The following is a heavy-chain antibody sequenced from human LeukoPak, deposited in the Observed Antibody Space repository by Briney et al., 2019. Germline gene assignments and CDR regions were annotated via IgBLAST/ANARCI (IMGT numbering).Heavy chain of an antibody. CDR1: GGTFSSYA. CDR3: ARDPNTAMVNGEDY. CDR2: IIPIFGTA. V-gene: IGHV1-69*01. D-gene: IGHD5-18*01. Sequence: SVKVSCKASGGTFSSYAISCVRQAPGQGLEWMGGIIPIFGTANYAQKFQGRVTITADESTSTAYMELSSLRSEDTAVYYCARDPNTAMVNGEDYWGQGTLVTVSS. J-gene: IGHJ4*02.